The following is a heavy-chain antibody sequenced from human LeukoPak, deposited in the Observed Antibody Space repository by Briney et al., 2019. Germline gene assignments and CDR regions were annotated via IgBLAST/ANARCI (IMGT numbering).Heavy chain of an antibody. V-gene: IGHV3-48*02. CDR2: IRSRSDII. CDR3: ARAGGSGGSYYYYYMDV. D-gene: IGHD2-15*01. J-gene: IGHJ6*03. Sequence: GSLRLSCAASGLTFRSYGMNWVRQAPGKGLEWVSYIRSRSDIIYYADSVEGRFTISRDDAKNSLYLQMNSLRDEDTAVYYCARAGGSGGSYYYYYMDVWGKGTTVTVSS. CDR1: GLTFRSYG.